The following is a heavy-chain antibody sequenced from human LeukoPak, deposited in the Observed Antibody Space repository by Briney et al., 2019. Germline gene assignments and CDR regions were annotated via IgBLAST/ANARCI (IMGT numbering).Heavy chain of an antibody. Sequence: GGSLRLSCAASGFIFSNYALMWVRQAPGKGLEWVSSITGSGDNTFYADSVKGRFSLSRGNSKNMLYLQMYSLGAEDTAMYYCAKGAATGLVDWFDPWGQGTLVTVSS. V-gene: IGHV3-23*01. J-gene: IGHJ5*02. CDR2: ITGSGDNT. D-gene: IGHD6-13*01. CDR3: AKGAATGLVDWFDP. CDR1: GFIFSNYA.